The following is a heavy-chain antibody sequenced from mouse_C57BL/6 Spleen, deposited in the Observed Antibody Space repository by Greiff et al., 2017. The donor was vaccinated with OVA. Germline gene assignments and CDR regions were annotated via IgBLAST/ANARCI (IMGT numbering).Heavy chain of an antibody. CDR1: GFTFSDYY. V-gene: IGHV5-16*01. Sequence: EVKLMESEGGLVQPGSSMKLSCTASGFTFSDYYMAWVRQVPEKGLEWVANINYDGSSTYYLDSLKSRFIISRDNAKNILYLQMSSLKSEDTATYYCAREGTTVVVNWYFDVWGTGTTVTVSS. J-gene: IGHJ1*03. CDR3: AREGTTVVVNWYFDV. CDR2: INYDGSST. D-gene: IGHD1-1*01.